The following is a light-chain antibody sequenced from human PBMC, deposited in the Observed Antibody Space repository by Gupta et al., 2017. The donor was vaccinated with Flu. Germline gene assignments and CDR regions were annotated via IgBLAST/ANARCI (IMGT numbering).Light chain of an antibody. CDR2: KTS. CDR1: QNINTW. CDR3: QQCNTYS. V-gene: IGKV1-5*03. J-gene: IGKJ1*01. Sequence: DIQMTQSPSTLSVSVGDRVTITCRASQNINTWLAWYQQKPRGAPKLLIYKTSSLETGVPSRFSGHGDGTELTLTSSSLHPDDFATYYCQQCNTYSFGQGTKVE.